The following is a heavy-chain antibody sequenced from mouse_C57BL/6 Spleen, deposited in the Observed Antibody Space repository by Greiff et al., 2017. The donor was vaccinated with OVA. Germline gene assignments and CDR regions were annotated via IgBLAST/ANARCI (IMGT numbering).Heavy chain of an antibody. CDR2: INPNNGGT. D-gene: IGHD2-4*01. V-gene: IGHV1-22*01. J-gene: IGHJ2*01. CDR3: ARSGDYDGGDYFDY. CDR1: GYTFTDYN. Sequence: VQLQQSGPELVKPGASVKMSCKASGYTFTDYNMHWVKQSHGKSLEWIGYINPNNGGTSYNQKFKGKATLTVNKSSSTAYMELRSLTSEDSAVYYWARSGDYDGGDYFDYWGQGTTLTVSS.